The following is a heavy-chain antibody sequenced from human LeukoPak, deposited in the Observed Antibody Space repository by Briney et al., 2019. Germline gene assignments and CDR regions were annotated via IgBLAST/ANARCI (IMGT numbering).Heavy chain of an antibody. CDR2: IYYSGSA. D-gene: IGHD2-15*01. V-gene: IGHV4-59*01. CDR3: ARERGGQRSGQFDQ. CDR1: GDSIRSSY. J-gene: IGHJ4*02. Sequence: SETLSLICTVSGDSIRSSYWSWIRQPPGETLEWVGYIYYSGSANYNPSLKDRVSMSVDTSKNQLSLRLSSVTAADTAVYYCARERGGQRSGQFDQWGQGILVTVSS.